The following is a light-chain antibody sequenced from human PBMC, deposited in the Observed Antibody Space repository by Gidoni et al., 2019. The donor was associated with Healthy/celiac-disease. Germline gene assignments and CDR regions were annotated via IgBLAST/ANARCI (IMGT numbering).Light chain of an antibody. CDR1: QGISSA. V-gene: IGKV1-13*02. J-gene: IGKJ1*01. Sequence: AIQLTQSPSSLSASVGDRVTITCRASQGISSALAWYQQKPGKAPKLLIYDASTLESGVPSRFSGSGSGTDFTLTISSLQPEDFATYYCQQFNSYPPRTFGQXTKVEIK. CDR3: QQFNSYPPRT. CDR2: DAS.